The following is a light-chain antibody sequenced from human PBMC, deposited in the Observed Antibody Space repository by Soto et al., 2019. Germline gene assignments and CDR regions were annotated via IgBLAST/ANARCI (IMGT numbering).Light chain of an antibody. V-gene: IGKV2-28*01. Sequence: EIVMTQSPLTLPVTPGEPASISCRSSQSLLYNNTYNYLDWYVQKPGQSPQLLIYFGSNRAPGVPDRFSGSGSGTDFTLTISSLQSEDFAVYYCQQYNTWPPITFGQGTRLEVK. J-gene: IGKJ5*01. CDR3: QQYNTWPPIT. CDR2: FGS. CDR1: QSLLYNNTYNY.